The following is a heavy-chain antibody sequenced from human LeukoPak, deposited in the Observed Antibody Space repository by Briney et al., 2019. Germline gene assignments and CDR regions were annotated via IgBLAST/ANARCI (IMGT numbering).Heavy chain of an antibody. Sequence: ASVKVSCKASGYTFSGYYMHWVRQALGQGPEWMGWINPNSGGTNYAQKFQGWVTMTRDTSISTAYMELSRLRSDDTAVYYCARDYWYSGYDKNWFDPWGQGTLVTVSS. D-gene: IGHD5-12*01. CDR2: INPNSGGT. CDR1: GYTFSGYY. V-gene: IGHV1-2*04. J-gene: IGHJ5*02. CDR3: ARDYWYSGYDKNWFDP.